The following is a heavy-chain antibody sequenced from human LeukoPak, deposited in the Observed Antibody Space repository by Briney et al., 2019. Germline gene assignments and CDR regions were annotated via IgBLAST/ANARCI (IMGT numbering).Heavy chain of an antibody. CDR3: ASPSGSYSRGAFDI. CDR2: IYSGGST. V-gene: IGHV3-53*01. Sequence: MTWVRQAPXXXLEWVSVIYSGGSTYYADSVKGRFTISRDNSKNTLYLQMNSLRAEDTAVYYCASPSGSYSRGAFDIWGQGTMVTVSS. D-gene: IGHD1-26*01. J-gene: IGHJ3*02.